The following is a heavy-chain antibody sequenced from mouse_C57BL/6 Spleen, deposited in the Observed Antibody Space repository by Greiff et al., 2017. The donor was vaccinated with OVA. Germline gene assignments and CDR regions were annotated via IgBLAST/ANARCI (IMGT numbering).Heavy chain of an antibody. D-gene: IGHD3-2*02. J-gene: IGHJ2*01. CDR3: ARRTAQATFSYFDY. Sequence: VQLVESGPELVKPGASVKISCKASGYTFTDYYINWVKQRPGQGLEWIGWIFPGSGSTYYNEKFKGKATLTVDKSSSTAYMLLSSLTSEDSAVYFCARRTAQATFSYFDYWGQGTTLTVSS. CDR2: IFPGSGST. V-gene: IGHV1-75*01. CDR1: GYTFTDYY.